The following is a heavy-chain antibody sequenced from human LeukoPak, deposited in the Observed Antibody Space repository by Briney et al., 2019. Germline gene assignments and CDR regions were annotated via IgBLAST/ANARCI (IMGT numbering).Heavy chain of an antibody. CDR3: AKGREWELLGFGAFDI. V-gene: IGHV3-21*04. D-gene: IGHD1-26*01. J-gene: IGHJ3*02. CDR1: GFTFSYYS. Sequence: PGGSLRLSCAATGFTFSYYSMNWVRQAPGKGLEWVSSISTSSSYIYYADSVKGRFTISRDNAKNSLYLQMNSLRAEDTALYYCAKGREWELLGFGAFDIWGQGTMVTVSS. CDR2: ISTSSSYI.